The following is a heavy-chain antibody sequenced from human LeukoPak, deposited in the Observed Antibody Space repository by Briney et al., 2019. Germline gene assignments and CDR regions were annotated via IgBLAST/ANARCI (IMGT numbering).Heavy chain of an antibody. V-gene: IGHV3-69-1*01. J-gene: IGHJ4*02. Sequence: GGSLRLSCAASGFTFSTYAMTWVRQAPGKGLEWVSTIDSVRNTHYADSVKGRFTISRDNAKNSLYLQMNSLRAEDTAVYYCARDLTTSMAYYFDCWGQGTLVSVSS. CDR1: GFTFSTYA. D-gene: IGHD5-18*01. CDR2: IDSVRNT. CDR3: ARDLTTSMAYYFDC.